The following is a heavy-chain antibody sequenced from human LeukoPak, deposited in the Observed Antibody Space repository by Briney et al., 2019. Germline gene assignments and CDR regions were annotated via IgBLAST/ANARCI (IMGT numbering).Heavy chain of an antibody. CDR3: ARLAGTTSGDY. V-gene: IGHV4-59*01. D-gene: IGHD1-7*01. J-gene: IGHJ4*02. CDR1: GGSIKPYH. CDR2: IYNSAIT. Sequence: SETLSLTCTVSGGSIKPYHWNWIRQPPGEGLEWIGYIYNSAITNYNPSLKSRVSISIDTSKNQFSLKLNSVTAADTAVYYCARLAGTTSGDYWGQGILVTVSA.